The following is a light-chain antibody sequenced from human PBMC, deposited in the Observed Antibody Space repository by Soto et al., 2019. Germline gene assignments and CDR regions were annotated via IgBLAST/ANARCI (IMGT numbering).Light chain of an antibody. CDR2: DAS. CDR1: QSVSSY. Sequence: EIVLTQSPSTLSLSPGERATLSCRASQSVSSYLAWYQQKPGQAPRLLSYDASNRATGIPARFSGSGSGTDFTLTISSLAPEDFAVYYCQQRSNWLTFGGGTKVDIK. J-gene: IGKJ4*01. V-gene: IGKV3-11*01. CDR3: QQRSNWLT.